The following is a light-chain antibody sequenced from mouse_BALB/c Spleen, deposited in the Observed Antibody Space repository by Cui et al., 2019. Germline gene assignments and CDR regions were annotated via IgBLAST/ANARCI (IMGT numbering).Light chain of an antibody. CDR1: ENIYSN. Sequence: EIQMIQSPASLPVSVGETVTITCRASENIYSNLAWYQQKQGKSPKLLVYAATNLADGVPSRFSGSGSGTQYSLKINSLQSEDFGSYYCQHFWGTPFTFGSGTKLEIK. CDR2: AAT. V-gene: IGKV12-46*01. CDR3: QHFWGTPFT. J-gene: IGKJ4*01.